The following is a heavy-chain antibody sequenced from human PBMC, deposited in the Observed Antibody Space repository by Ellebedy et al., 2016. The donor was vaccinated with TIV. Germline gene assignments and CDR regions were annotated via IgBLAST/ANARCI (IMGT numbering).Heavy chain of an antibody. CDR3: TTDQWRVLLWA. CDR1: GFTFYNAW. CDR2: INSKVDGETA. D-gene: IGHD3-10*01. J-gene: IGHJ5*02. Sequence: GESLKISCAASGFTFYNAWMSWVRQAPGKGLEWVGRINSKVDGETADYAAPVKGRFTISRDDSKNMMYLQMNSLTAEDTAVYYCTTDQWRVLLWAWGQGTLVTVSS. V-gene: IGHV3-15*01.